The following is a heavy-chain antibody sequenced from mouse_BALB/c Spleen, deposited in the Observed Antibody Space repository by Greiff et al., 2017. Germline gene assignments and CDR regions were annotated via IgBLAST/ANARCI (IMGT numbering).Heavy chain of an antibody. D-gene: IGHD2-14*01. V-gene: IGHV1-69*02. J-gene: IGHJ2*01. CDR3: ARLGYDDY. Sequence: QVQLQQPGAELVRPGASVKLSCKASGYTFTSYWINWVKQRPGQGLEWIGNIYPSDSYTNYNQKFKDKATLTVDNSSSTAYMELRSLTSEDSAVYYCARLGYDDYWGQGTTLTVSS. CDR2: IYPSDSYT. CDR1: GYTFTSYW.